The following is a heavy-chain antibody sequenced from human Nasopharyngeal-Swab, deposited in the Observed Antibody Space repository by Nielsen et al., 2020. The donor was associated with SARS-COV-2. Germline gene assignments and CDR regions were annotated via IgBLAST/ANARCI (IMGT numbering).Heavy chain of an antibody. CDR2: IKQDGSGK. CDR3: ARDLALYDILTGYTDAFDI. V-gene: IGHV3-7*01. Sequence: GGSLRLSCEASGFTFSRYWMSWVRQAPGKGLEWVANIKQDGSGKYYVDSVKGRFSISRDNAKNSLFLQMNSLRAEDTAVYYCARDLALYDILTGYTDAFDIWGQGTMVTVSS. CDR1: GFTFSRYW. J-gene: IGHJ3*02. D-gene: IGHD3-9*01.